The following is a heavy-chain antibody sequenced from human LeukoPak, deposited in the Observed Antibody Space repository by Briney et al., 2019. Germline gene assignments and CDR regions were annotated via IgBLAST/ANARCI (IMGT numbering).Heavy chain of an antibody. J-gene: IGHJ6*02. D-gene: IGHD3-22*01. Sequence: PGGSLRLSCAASGFTFSSYSMNWVRQAPGKGLEWVSSISSSSSYIYYADSVKGRFTISRDNAKNSLYLQMNGLRAEDTAVYYCARDVADYYDSSGYGMDVWGQGTTVTVSS. CDR1: GFTFSSYS. CDR3: ARDVADYYDSSGYGMDV. V-gene: IGHV3-21*01. CDR2: ISSSSSYI.